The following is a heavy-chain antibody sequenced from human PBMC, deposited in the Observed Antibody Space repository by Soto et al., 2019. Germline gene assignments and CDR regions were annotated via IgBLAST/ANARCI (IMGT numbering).Heavy chain of an antibody. CDR1: GFTFSSYS. Sequence: EVQLVESGGGLVQPGGSLRLSCAASGFTFSSYSMNWVRQAPGKGLEWVSDISSSSLTIYYADSVKGRFTISRYNAKNLLYLPMNSVRAEDTAVYYCAIETSYYDVWSGYSKTEYFDYWGQGTLVTVSS. V-gene: IGHV3-48*01. CDR2: ISSSSLTI. D-gene: IGHD3-3*01. CDR3: AIETSYYDVWSGYSKTEYFDY. J-gene: IGHJ4*02.